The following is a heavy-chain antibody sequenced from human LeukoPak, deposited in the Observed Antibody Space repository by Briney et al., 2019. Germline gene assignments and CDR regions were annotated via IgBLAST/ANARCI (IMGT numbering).Heavy chain of an antibody. CDR1: GITFSEAW. J-gene: IGHJ5*02. V-gene: IGHV3-15*01. Sequence: GGSLRLSCAASGITFSEAWMTWVRQVPGKGLEWVGRIKRKTDDVTTDYAAPVKGRFTISRDDSKNTPYLQMNSLKTEDTGLYYCTTDGKYSMSGTFWSDPWGQGTLVTVSA. CDR3: TTDGKYSMSGTFWSDP. D-gene: IGHD6-6*01. CDR2: IKRKTDDVTT.